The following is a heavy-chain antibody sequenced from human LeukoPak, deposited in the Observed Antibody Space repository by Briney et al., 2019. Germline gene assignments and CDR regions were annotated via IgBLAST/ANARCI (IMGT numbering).Heavy chain of an antibody. Sequence: GGSLRLSCAASGFTFSSNYMSWVRQAPGKGLEWVSVIFGVVTTYYPNSVKARFTISRDNSKNMLYLQMSSLRPEDTAVYYCVNSPIKGLPDLNSGGQGTLVTVSS. CDR3: VNSPIKGLPDLNS. J-gene: IGHJ5*01. CDR1: GFTFSSNY. V-gene: IGHV3-53*05. CDR2: IFGVVTT. D-gene: IGHD2/OR15-2a*01.